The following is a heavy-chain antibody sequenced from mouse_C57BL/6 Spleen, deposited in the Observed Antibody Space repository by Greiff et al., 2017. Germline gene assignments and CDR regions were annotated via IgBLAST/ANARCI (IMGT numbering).Heavy chain of an antibody. J-gene: IGHJ3*01. CDR3: ASPNYYGSSPFAY. Sequence: EVQLVESGGGLVKPGGSLKLSCAASGFTFSDYGMHWVRQAPEKGLEWVAYISSGSSTIYYADTVKGRFTISRDNAKNTLFLQMTSLRSEDTAMYYCASPNYYGSSPFAYWGQGTLVTVSA. CDR2: ISSGSSTI. V-gene: IGHV5-17*01. D-gene: IGHD1-1*01. CDR1: GFTFSDYG.